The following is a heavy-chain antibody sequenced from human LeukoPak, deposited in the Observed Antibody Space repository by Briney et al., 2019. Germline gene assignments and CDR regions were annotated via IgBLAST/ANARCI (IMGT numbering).Heavy chain of an antibody. V-gene: IGHV1-69*05. CDR3: ARREYSSGWLGDNWFDP. D-gene: IGHD6-19*01. CDR2: IIPIFGTA. J-gene: IGHJ5*02. CDR1: GGTFSSYA. Sequence: SVKVSCKASGGTFSSYAISWVRQAPGQGLEWMGRIIPIFGTANYAQKFQGRVTITTGESTSTAYMELSSLRSEDTAVYYCARREYSSGWLGDNWFDPWGQGTLVTVSS.